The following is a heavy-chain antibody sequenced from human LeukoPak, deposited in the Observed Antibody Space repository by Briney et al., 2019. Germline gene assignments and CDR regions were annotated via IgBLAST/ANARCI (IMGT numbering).Heavy chain of an antibody. CDR2: INHNGNVN. CDR1: GFTFSSYW. J-gene: IGHJ6*02. D-gene: IGHD6-19*01. Sequence: GGSLRLSCAASGFTFSSYWMNWARQAPGRGLEWVASINHNGNVNYYVDSVKGRFTISRDNAKNSLYLQMNSLRAEDTAVYYCARGLVPDRYYYYYYGMDVWGQGTTVTVSS. CDR3: ARGLVPDRYYYYYYGMDV. V-gene: IGHV3-7*01.